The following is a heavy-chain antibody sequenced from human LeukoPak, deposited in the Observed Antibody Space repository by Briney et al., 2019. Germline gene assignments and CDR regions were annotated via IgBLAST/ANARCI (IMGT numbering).Heavy chain of an antibody. CDR2: IKSDGSST. CDR1: GFTFSSYW. V-gene: IGHV3-74*01. Sequence: PGGSLRLSCAASGFTFSSYWMHWVRQAPGKGLVWVSRIKSDGSSTSYADSVKGQFTISRDNAKNTLYLQMNSLRAEDTAVYYCARDPYSGTYGDTYYYYMDVWGKGTTVTISS. CDR3: ARDPYSGTYGDTYYYYMDV. D-gene: IGHD1-26*01. J-gene: IGHJ6*03.